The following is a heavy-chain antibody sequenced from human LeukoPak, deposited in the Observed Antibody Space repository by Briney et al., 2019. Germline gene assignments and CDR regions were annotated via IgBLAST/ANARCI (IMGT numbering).Heavy chain of an antibody. CDR1: GGSFSGYY. Sequence: SETLSLTCAVYGGSFSGYYWSWIRQPPGKGLEWIGEINHSGSTNYNPSLKSRVTISVDTSKNQFSLKLSSVTAADTAVYYCARDIRGISYWGQGTLVTVSS. V-gene: IGHV4-34*01. CDR2: INHSGST. D-gene: IGHD1-26*01. J-gene: IGHJ4*02. CDR3: ARDIRGISY.